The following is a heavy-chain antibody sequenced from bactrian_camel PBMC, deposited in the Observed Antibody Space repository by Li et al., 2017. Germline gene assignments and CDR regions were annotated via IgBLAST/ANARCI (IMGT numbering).Heavy chain of an antibody. Sequence: VQLVESGGGSVQAGGSLRLSCAASGYTYKNYLLMAWFRQAPGKEREGVAAIDADGRASIAQSVTGRFSISKDNAKNTLTLQLNSLNFEDTAMYFCAIVASIQELGVSWFLEYLGSRDPGHRL. J-gene: IGHJ4*01. CDR3: AIVASIQELGVSWFLEY. CDR1: GYTYKNYLL. V-gene: IGHV3S1*01. D-gene: IGHD3*01. CDR2: IDADGRA.